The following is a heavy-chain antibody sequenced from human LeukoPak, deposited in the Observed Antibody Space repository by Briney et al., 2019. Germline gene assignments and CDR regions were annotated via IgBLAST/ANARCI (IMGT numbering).Heavy chain of an antibody. V-gene: IGHV4-34*01. CDR2: VSHSGTT. D-gene: IGHD3-3*01. CDR1: GGSFSDYS. Sequence: SETLSLTCTVYGGSFSDYSWSWIRQPPGKGLEWIGEVSHSGTTNYNPSLESRVTISIDTSNSQFSLNLKSVTAADSGVYYYARDGIAVFGVITGNYYYMDVWGKGTTVTVSS. CDR3: ARDGIAVFGVITGNYYYMDV. J-gene: IGHJ6*03.